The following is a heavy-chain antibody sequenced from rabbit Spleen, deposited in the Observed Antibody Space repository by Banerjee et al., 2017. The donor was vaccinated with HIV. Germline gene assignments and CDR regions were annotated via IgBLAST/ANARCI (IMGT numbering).Heavy chain of an antibody. CDR2: IYTGSSGST. V-gene: IGHV1S40*01. Sequence: QSLEESGGDLVKPGASLTLTCTASGFSFSSNYYMCWVRQAPGKGLEWIACIYTGSSGSTYYASWAKGRFTISKTSSTTVTLQMTSLTAADTATYFCARDVSGSPYEFDLWGPGTLVTVS. CDR1: GFSFSSNYY. J-gene: IGHJ4*01. D-gene: IGHD1-1*01. CDR3: ARDVSGSPYEFDL.